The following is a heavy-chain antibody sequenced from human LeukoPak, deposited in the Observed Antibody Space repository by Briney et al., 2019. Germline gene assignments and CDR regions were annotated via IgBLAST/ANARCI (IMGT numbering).Heavy chain of an antibody. CDR1: GYTFTSYD. D-gene: IGHD3-9*01. Sequence: ASVKVSCKASGYTFTSYDINWVRQAPGQGLEWMGIINPSGGSTSYAQKFQGRVTMTRDTSTSTVYMELSSLRSEDTAVYYCARGILTGSPSSDRDYWGQGTLVTVSS. V-gene: IGHV1-46*01. J-gene: IGHJ4*02. CDR3: ARGILTGSPSSDRDY. CDR2: INPSGGST.